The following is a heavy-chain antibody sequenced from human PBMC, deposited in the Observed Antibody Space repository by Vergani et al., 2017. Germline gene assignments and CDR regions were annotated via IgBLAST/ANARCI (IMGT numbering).Heavy chain of an antibody. Sequence: EVQLLESGGGLVQPGGSLRLSCAASGFTFSSYAMSWVRQAPGKGLEWVSPISGSSATPYDADSVRGLFIISRDNSKNTLHLQMNSLRADAAAVYYCTKGSRGYTGYFFDYWGQGTLATVSS. D-gene: IGHD5-12*01. CDR3: TKGSRGYTGYFFDY. CDR1: GFTFSSYA. CDR2: ISGSSATP. J-gene: IGHJ4*02. V-gene: IGHV3-23*01.